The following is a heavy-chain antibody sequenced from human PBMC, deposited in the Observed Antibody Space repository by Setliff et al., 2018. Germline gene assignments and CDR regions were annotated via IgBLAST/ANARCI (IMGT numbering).Heavy chain of an antibody. CDR2: LFYSGST. CDR3: ARGIDAFYNYPDV. CDR1: GASISANHY. Sequence: PSETLSLTCTVSGASISANHYWGWIRQTPGKGLEWIGYLFYSGSTNYNPSLRSRASISIDTSKRQFSLKLRSLAAADTAIYYCARGIDAFYNYPDVWGKGTTVTVSS. V-gene: IGHV4-59*11. J-gene: IGHJ6*04. D-gene: IGHD3-16*01.